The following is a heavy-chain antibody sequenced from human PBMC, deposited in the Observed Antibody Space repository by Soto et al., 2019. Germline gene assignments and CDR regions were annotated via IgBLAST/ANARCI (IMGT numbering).Heavy chain of an antibody. D-gene: IGHD6-13*01. Sequence: QPGGSLRLSCAASGFSFSTYAMSWVRQAPGKGLEWVSGISGSGGTTYYADSVKGRFTISRDNSKNTLYLQVNSLRAEDTAVYYCANDQAAAGTISRYFQHWGQGTLVTVSS. CDR3: ANDQAAAGTISRYFQH. J-gene: IGHJ1*01. CDR2: ISGSGGTT. V-gene: IGHV3-23*01. CDR1: GFSFSTYA.